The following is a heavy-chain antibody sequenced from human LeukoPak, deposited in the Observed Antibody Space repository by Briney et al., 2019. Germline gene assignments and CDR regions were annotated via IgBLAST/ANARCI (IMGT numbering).Heavy chain of an antibody. CDR3: AKVNSGLDWLLEIDY. CDR2: ISGSGGST. CDR1: GFTFSSYA. D-gene: IGHD3-9*01. V-gene: IGHV3-23*01. Sequence: GGFLRLSCAASGFTFSSYAMSWVRQAPGKGLEWVSAISGSGGSTYYADSVKGRFTISRDNSKNTLYLQMNSLRAEDTAVYYCAKVNSGLDWLLEIDYWGQGTLVTVSS. J-gene: IGHJ4*02.